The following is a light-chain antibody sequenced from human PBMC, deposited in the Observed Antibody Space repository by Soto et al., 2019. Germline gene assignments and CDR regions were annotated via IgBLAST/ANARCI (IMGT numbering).Light chain of an antibody. CDR1: SSDVGASDF. CDR3: SSYTTSHTLV. J-gene: IGLJ2*01. CDR2: EIS. V-gene: IGLV2-14*01. Sequence: QSALTQPASVSESPGQSITISCTGTSSDVGASDFVSWYQQHPGKAPELIIYEISNRPSGVSSRFSGSKSGNTASLTISGLQAEDESDYYCSSYTTSHTLVFGGGTKLTVL.